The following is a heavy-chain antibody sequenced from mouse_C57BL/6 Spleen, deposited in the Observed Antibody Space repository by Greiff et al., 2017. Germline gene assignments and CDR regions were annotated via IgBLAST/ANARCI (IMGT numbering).Heavy chain of an antibody. J-gene: IGHJ1*03. D-gene: IGHD1-1*01. CDR3: ARNPKYYGGSDWYFGG. V-gene: IGHV1-74*01. CDR1: GYTFTSYW. CDR2: IHPSDSDT. Sequence: QVQLQQPGAELVKPGASVKVSCKASGYTFTSYWMHWVKQSPGQGLEWIGRIHPSDSDTTYNQKFKGKDTLTVDKSSSTAYMQPSSLTSEDAAVFYCARNPKYYGGSDWYFGGWGTGTTVTVSS.